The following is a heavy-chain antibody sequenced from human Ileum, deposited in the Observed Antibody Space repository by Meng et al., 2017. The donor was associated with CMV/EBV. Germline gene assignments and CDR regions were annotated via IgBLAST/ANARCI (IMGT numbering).Heavy chain of an antibody. CDR2: INHSGST. V-gene: IGHV4-34*01. CDR3: ARGVQGYYSDWYFDL. D-gene: IGHD3-3*01. Sequence: SETLSLTCAVYGGSFSGYYWSWIRQPPGKGLEWIGEINHSGSTNYNPSLKSRVTISVDTSKNQFSLKLSSVTAADTAVYYCARGVQGYYSDWYFDLWGRGTLVTGAS. J-gene: IGHJ2*01. CDR1: GGSFSGYY.